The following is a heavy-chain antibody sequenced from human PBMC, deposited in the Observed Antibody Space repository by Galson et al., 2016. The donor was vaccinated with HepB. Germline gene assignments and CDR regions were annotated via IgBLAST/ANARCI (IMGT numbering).Heavy chain of an antibody. D-gene: IGHD6-13*01. CDR2: ISGSGRST. CDR3: AKDKSGAVAGIGRLDH. CDR1: GFSFSSHG. Sequence: SLRLSCAASGFSFSSHGMSWVRQAPGKGLEWVSVISGSGRSTYYADSVKGRFTISRDNTKSTLFLQMNSLRAEDTALYYCAKDKSGAVAGIGRLDHWGQGTLVSVSS. J-gene: IGHJ4*02. V-gene: IGHV3-23*01.